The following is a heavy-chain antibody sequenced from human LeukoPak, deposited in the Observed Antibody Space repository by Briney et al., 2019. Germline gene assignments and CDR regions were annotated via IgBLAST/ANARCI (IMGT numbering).Heavy chain of an antibody. J-gene: IGHJ4*02. CDR2: IYYSGST. CDR1: GGFISSSSYY. V-gene: IGHV4-39*01. CDR3: ARLLYSGIEYSSSRIET. Sequence: PSETLSLTCTVSGGFISSSSYYWGWIRQPPGKGLEWIGSIYYSGSTYYNPSLKSRVTISVDTSKNQFSLKLSSVTAADTAVYYCARLLYSGIEYSSSRIETWGQGTLVTVSS. D-gene: IGHD6-6*01.